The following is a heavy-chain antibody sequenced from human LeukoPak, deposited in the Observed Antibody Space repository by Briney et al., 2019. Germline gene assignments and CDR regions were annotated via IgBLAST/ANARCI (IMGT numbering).Heavy chain of an antibody. CDR3: AREVYDSSGYHAVEYFQH. CDR1: GGTFSSYA. J-gene: IGHJ1*01. CDR2: IIPIFGTA. D-gene: IGHD3-22*01. V-gene: IGHV1-69*05. Sequence: SVKVSCKASGGTFSSYAISWVRQAPGQGLEWMGRIIPIFGTANYAQKFQGRVTITTDESTSTAYMELSSLRSEDAAVYYCAREVYDSSGYHAVEYFQHWGQGTLVTVSS.